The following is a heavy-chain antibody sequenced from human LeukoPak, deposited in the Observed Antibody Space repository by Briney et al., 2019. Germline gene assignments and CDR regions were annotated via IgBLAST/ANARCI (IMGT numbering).Heavy chain of an antibody. Sequence: SGTLSLTCTVSGGSISSDYWSWIRQPPGKGLEWIGYIYYSGSTNYNPSLKSRVTISVDTSKKQFSLKLSSVTAADTAVYFCARLGYRVEFDYWGQGTLVTVSS. CDR1: GGSISSDY. CDR3: ARLGYRVEFDY. J-gene: IGHJ4*02. V-gene: IGHV4-59*01. CDR2: IYYSGST. D-gene: IGHD6-13*01.